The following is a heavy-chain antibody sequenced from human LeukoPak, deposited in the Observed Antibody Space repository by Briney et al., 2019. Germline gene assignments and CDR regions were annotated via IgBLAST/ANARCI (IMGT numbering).Heavy chain of an antibody. CDR3: ARANTYYYDSSGYSVDY. Sequence: GGSLRLSCAASGFTFSSYWMHWVRQAPGKGLVWVSRINSDGSSTSYADSVKGRFTISRDNAKNTLYLQTNSLRAEDTAVYYCARANTYYYDSSGYSVDYWGQGTLVTVSS. V-gene: IGHV3-74*01. J-gene: IGHJ4*02. CDR2: INSDGSST. D-gene: IGHD3-22*01. CDR1: GFTFSSYW.